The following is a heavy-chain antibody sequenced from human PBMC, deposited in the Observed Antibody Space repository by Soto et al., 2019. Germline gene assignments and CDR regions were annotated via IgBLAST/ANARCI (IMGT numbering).Heavy chain of an antibody. V-gene: IGHV3-30*03. D-gene: IGHD5-18*01. CDR3: ATRGYSYGFFDY. J-gene: IGHJ4*02. CDR1: GFTFSSYG. Sequence: QVQLVESGGGVVQPGRSLRLSCAASGFTFSSYGMHWVRQAPGKGLEWVAVISYDGSNKYYADSVKGRFTISRDNSKNTLYLQMNSLRAEDTAVYYCATRGYSYGFFDYWGQGTLVTVSS. CDR2: ISYDGSNK.